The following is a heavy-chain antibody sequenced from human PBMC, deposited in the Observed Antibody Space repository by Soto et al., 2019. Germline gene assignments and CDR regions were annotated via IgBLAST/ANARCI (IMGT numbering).Heavy chain of an antibody. D-gene: IGHD2-15*01. CDR2: IKQDGSEK. J-gene: IGHJ5*02. V-gene: IGHV3-7*03. CDR3: ARDHIHCSGGSCYSGWFDP. CDR1: GFTFSSYW. Sequence: GGSLRLSCAASGFTFSSYWMSWVRQAPGKGLEWVANIKQDGSEKYYVDSVKGRFTISRDNAKNSLYLQMNSLRAEDTAVYYCARDHIHCSGGSCYSGWFDPWGQGTLVTVSS.